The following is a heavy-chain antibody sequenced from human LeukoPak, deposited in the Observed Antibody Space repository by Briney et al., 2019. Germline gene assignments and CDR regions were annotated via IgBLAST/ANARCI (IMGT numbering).Heavy chain of an antibody. CDR2: INPNSGGT. CDR1: GYTFTGYY. CDR3: ARAKYDSSGYPVFYLDY. V-gene: IGHV1-2*02. J-gene: IGHJ4*02. D-gene: IGHD3-22*01. Sequence: WASVKVSCKASGYTFTGYYMHWVRQAPGQGLEWMGWINPNSGGTNYSQKVQGRVTMTRDTSISTVYMELNRLRCDDTAVYYCARAKYDSSGYPVFYLDYWGQGTLVSVSS.